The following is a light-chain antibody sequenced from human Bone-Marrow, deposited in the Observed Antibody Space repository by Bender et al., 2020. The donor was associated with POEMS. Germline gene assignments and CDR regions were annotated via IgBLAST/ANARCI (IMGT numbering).Light chain of an antibody. CDR2: SSH. CDR3: SSYTTSNSHV. V-gene: IGLV1-44*01. CDR1: SSNIGAHA. Sequence: QSVLTQPPSASGTPGQRVTISCSGGSSNIGAHAVNWYQHLPGTAPKLLIYSSHRRPSEVPDRFSGSRSGTSASLTISGLQADDEADYYCSSYTTSNSHVFGTGTKVAVL. J-gene: IGLJ1*01.